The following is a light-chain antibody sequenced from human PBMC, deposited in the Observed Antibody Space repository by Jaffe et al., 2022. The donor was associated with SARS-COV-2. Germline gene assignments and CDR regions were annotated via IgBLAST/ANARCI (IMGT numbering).Light chain of an antibody. Sequence: DIVMTQSPLSLPVTPGEPASISCRSSQSLLHNNGYNYLDWYLQKPGQSPQLLIYLGSNRASGAPDRFSGSGSGTDFTLKISRVQAEDVGVYYCMQSLQTPPYTFGQGTKLEIK. CDR3: MQSLQTPPYT. CDR1: QSLLHNNGYNY. J-gene: IGKJ2*01. CDR2: LGS. V-gene: IGKV2-28*01.